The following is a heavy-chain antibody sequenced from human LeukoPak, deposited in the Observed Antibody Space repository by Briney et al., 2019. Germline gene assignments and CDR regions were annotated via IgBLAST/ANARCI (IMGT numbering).Heavy chain of an antibody. D-gene: IGHD2-2*01. Sequence: GGSLRLSCAASGFSFSTSWMTWVRQAPGKGLEWVANIKQDGSEKYYVDSVKGRFTISRDNAKNSLYLQMNSLRAEDTAVYYCARLLYCSSTSCYDRYFDYWGRGTLVTVSS. J-gene: IGHJ4*02. V-gene: IGHV3-7*01. CDR2: IKQDGSEK. CDR1: GFSFSTSW. CDR3: ARLLYCSSTSCYDRYFDY.